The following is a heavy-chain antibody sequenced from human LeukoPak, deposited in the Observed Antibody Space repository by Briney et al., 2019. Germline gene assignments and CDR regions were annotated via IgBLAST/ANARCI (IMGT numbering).Heavy chain of an antibody. D-gene: IGHD3-10*01. Sequence: SETLSLTCTVSGGSISSYYWSWIRQPPGKGLEWIGYIYYSGSTSYNPSLKSRVTISVDTSKNQFSLKLSSVTAADTAVYYCARAGGDEYYYGSGSYHYYGMDVWGQGNPGHRLL. CDR3: ARAGGDEYYYGSGSYHYYGMDV. J-gene: IGHJ6*02. V-gene: IGHV4-59*01. CDR2: IYYSGST. CDR1: GGSISSYY.